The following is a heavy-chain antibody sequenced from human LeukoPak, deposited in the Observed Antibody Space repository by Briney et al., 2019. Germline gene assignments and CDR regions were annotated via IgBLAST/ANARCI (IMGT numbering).Heavy chain of an antibody. Sequence: PSETLSLTCTVSGGSITSYYWSWFRQPLGKGLEFIGYIFYTGSTNYNPSLKSRVTISVDTSKNQFSLKLSSVTAADTAVYYCAKWTEGGAFDSWGQGTMLIVSS. D-gene: IGHD1-26*01. CDR2: IFYTGST. V-gene: IGHV4-59*01. CDR3: AKWTEGGAFDS. J-gene: IGHJ3*01. CDR1: GGSITSYY.